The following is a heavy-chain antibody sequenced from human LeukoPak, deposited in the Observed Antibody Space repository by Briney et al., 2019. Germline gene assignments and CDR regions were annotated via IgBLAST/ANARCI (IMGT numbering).Heavy chain of an antibody. V-gene: IGHV1-18*01. Sequence: ASVKVSCKASGYTFTSYGISWVRQAPGQGLEWMGWISAYNGNTNYAQKLQGRVTMTTDTSTSTAYMELRSLRSDDTAVYYCARDRGYQLPYNWFDPWGQGTLVTVSS. CDR3: ARDRGYQLPYNWFDP. D-gene: IGHD2-2*01. CDR2: ISAYNGNT. J-gene: IGHJ5*02. CDR1: GYTFTSYG.